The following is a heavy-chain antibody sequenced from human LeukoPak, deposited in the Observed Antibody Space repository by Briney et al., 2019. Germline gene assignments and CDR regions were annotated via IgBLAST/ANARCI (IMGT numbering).Heavy chain of an antibody. V-gene: IGHV3-66*01. Sequence: GGSLRLSCAASGFTFDDYAMHWVRQAPGKGLEWVSVIYSGGSTYYADSVKGRFTISRDNSKNTLYLQMNSLRAEDTAVYYCARDQRDGYNLYSDYWGQGTLVTVSS. CDR2: IYSGGST. CDR3: ARDQRDGYNLYSDY. CDR1: GFTFDDYA. J-gene: IGHJ4*02. D-gene: IGHD5-24*01.